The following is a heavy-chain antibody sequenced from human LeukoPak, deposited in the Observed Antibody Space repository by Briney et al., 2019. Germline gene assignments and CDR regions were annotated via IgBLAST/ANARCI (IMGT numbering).Heavy chain of an antibody. CDR3: ARDRSRYSSDVDXVPVDY. V-gene: IGHV1-18*01. Sequence: ASVKVSCKASGYTFTSYGISWVRQAPGQGLEWMGWISAYNGNTNYAQKLQGRVTMTTDTSTSTAYMELRSLRSDDTAVYYCARDRSRYSSDVDXVPVDYWGQGTLVTVSS. J-gene: IGHJ4*02. CDR2: ISAYNGNT. CDR1: GYTFTSYG. D-gene: IGHD5-12*01.